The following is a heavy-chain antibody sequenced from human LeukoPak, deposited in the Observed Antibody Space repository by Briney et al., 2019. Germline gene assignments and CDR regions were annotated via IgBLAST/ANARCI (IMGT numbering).Heavy chain of an antibody. Sequence: GGSLRLSCAASGFTFSGFGMHWVRQAPGKGLEWVSAISGSGDRTFYADSVKGRLTISRDNSKNTLYLQLNTVRAEDTALYYCARGGTNYYYMDVWGNGTTVTVSS. J-gene: IGHJ6*03. CDR3: ARGGTNYYYMDV. V-gene: IGHV3-23*01. CDR1: GFTFSGFG. D-gene: IGHD3-10*01. CDR2: ISGSGDRT.